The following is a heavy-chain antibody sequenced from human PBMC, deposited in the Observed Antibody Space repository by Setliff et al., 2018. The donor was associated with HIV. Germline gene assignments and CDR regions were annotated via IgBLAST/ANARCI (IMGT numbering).Heavy chain of an antibody. V-gene: IGHV3-48*01. Sequence: PGGSLRLSCVASGFTFSTYSMNWVRQAPGKGLEWVSYISGNNDAIHYADSVKGRFTISRDNANNSLYLQMNSLRAEDTAVYYCARSTFFGVVIGWYYFDYWGQGALVTVSS. J-gene: IGHJ4*02. D-gene: IGHD3-3*01. CDR3: ARSTFFGVVIGWYYFDY. CDR2: ISGNNDAI. CDR1: GFTFSTYS.